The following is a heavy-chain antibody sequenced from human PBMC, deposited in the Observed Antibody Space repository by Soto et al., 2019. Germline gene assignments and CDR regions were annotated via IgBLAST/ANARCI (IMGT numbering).Heavy chain of an antibody. CDR3: TNGKIV. D-gene: IGHD1-26*01. J-gene: IGHJ3*01. V-gene: IGHV3-73*02. CDR2: IRSKANNYAT. Sequence: EVQLVESGGGLVQPGGSLKLSCAASGFIFSGSAMHWVRQASGKGLEWVGRIRSKANNYATAYTESVKGRVTISRDDSKNTVYLQMNSLKTEDTAVYFCTNGKIVWGQGIMVTVSS. CDR1: GFIFSGSA.